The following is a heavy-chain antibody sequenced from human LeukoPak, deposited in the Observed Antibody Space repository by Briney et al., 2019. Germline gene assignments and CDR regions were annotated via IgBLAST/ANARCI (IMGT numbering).Heavy chain of an antibody. D-gene: IGHD3-22*01. CDR2: IRHDGSNK. CDR3: AKVNYDSNAFDI. J-gene: IGHJ3*02. V-gene: IGHV3-30*02. Sequence: GGSLRLSCAASGFTFSSYGMHWVRQAPGKGLEWVAFIRHDGSNKYYADSVKGRFTISRDNAKNSLYLQMNSLRAEDTALYYCAKVNYDSNAFDIWGQGTMVTVSS. CDR1: GFTFSSYG.